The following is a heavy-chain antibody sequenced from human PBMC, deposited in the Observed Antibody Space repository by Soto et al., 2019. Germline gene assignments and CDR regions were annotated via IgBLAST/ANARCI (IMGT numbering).Heavy chain of an antibody. D-gene: IGHD5-18*01. J-gene: IGHJ6*02. CDR1: GGSISSSSYY. Sequence: SETLSLTCTVSGGSISSSSYYWGWIRQPPGKGLEWIGSIYYSGSTYYSPSLKSRVTISVDTSKNQFSLKLSSVTAADTAGYYCARHDGAVTWNYYYYYGMDVWRQVTTVTFSS. CDR3: ARHDGAVTWNYYYYYGMDV. V-gene: IGHV4-39*01. CDR2: IYYSGST.